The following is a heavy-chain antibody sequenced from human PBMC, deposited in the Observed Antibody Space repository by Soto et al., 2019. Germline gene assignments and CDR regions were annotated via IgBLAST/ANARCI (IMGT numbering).Heavy chain of an antibody. V-gene: IGHV3-23*01. CDR2: ISGSGGNT. CDR1: GFTFSMYA. J-gene: IGHJ6*02. Sequence: PGGSLRLSCAVSGFTFSMYAMSWVRQAPGKGLEWVSGISGSGGNTYFADSVKGRFTISRDNSNNTLYLQMDSLRAEDTAAYYCGKQGTHFYYFNMDVWGQGTTVTVSS. D-gene: IGHD3-10*01. CDR3: GKQGTHFYYFNMDV.